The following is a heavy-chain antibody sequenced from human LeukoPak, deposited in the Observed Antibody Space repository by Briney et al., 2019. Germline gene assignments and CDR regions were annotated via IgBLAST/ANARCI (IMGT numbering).Heavy chain of an antibody. CDR2: ISYDGSKK. V-gene: IGHV3-30-3*01. CDR1: GFSLSSYG. J-gene: IGHJ4*02. CDR3: ARVRAPHYYDY. Sequence: GSLRLSCAASGFSLSSYGKHWVRQAPGKGLEWVAVISYDGSKKYYADSVKGRFTISRDNSKNTQYLEMNSLKAEDTAVYYCARVRAPHYYDYWGQGTLVTVSS.